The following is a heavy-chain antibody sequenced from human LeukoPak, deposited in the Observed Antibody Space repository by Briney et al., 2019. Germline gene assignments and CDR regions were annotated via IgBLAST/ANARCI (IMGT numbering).Heavy chain of an antibody. CDR1: GYTFISYG. V-gene: IGHV1-18*01. J-gene: IGHJ4*02. CDR3: AREGGGHSSGWYDY. CDR2: IRGYNGNT. Sequence: GASVKVSCKASGYTFISYGISWVRQAPGQGLEWMGWIRGYNGNTNHAQKLQGRVTMTADTSTSTAYMELRSLISDDTAVYYCAREGGGHSSGWYDYWGQGTLVTVSS. D-gene: IGHD6-19*01.